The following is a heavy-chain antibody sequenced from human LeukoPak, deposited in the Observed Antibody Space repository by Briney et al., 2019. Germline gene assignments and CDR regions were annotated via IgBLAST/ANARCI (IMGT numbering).Heavy chain of an antibody. J-gene: IGHJ4*02. V-gene: IGHV4-4*07. Sequence: PSETLSLTCTVSGVSISSYYWSWLRQPAGKGLEWIGRIYTSGSTNYNPSLKSRVTISVDKSKNQFSLKLSSVTAADTAVYYCARAPTTVTTNFDYWGQGTLVTVSS. CDR3: ARAPTTVTTNFDY. CDR2: IYTSGST. D-gene: IGHD4-17*01. CDR1: GVSISSYY.